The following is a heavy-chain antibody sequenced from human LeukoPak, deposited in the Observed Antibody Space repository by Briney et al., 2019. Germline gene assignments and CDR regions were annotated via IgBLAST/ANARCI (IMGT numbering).Heavy chain of an antibody. V-gene: IGHV1-46*01. CDR3: ARGKYYVWGSYRQPPPDY. CDR2: INPSEGST. Sequence: ASVKVSCTASVYTFTSYYMHWVRQAPGQGLEWMGIINPSEGSTSYAQKFQDRVTMTRDTSTSTVFMELSSLRSEDTAVYYCARGKYYVWGSYRQPPPDYWGQGTLVTVSS. CDR1: VYTFTSYY. J-gene: IGHJ4*02. D-gene: IGHD3-16*02.